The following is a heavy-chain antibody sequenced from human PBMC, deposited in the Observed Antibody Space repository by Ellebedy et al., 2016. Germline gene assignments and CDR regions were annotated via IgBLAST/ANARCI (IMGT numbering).Heavy chain of an antibody. D-gene: IGHD6-13*01. V-gene: IGHV3-33*01. J-gene: IGHJ5*02. CDR2: IWYDGTNK. Sequence: GGSLRLSCAASGFDFRTYSMHWVRQAPGKGLEWVAVIWYDGTNKYYADSVKGRFTISRDNSKNRLDLQMNGLRVDDTAVYYCARGVFDIAAAGLGKNWYDPWGQGTLVTVSS. CDR3: ARGVFDIAAAGLGKNWYDP. CDR1: GFDFRTYS.